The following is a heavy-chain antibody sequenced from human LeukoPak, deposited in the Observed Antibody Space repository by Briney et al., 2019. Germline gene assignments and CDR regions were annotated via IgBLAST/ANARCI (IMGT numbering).Heavy chain of an antibody. Sequence: SVKVSCKASGGTFSSHAISWVRQAPGQGLEWMGGIIPIFGTANYAQKFQGRVTITADKSTSTAYMELSSLRSEDTAVYYCAKDRRRDYGDYVSFLDIWGQGTMVTVSS. CDR1: GGTFSSHA. J-gene: IGHJ3*02. CDR2: IIPIFGTA. CDR3: AKDRRRDYGDYVSFLDI. V-gene: IGHV1-69*06. D-gene: IGHD4-17*01.